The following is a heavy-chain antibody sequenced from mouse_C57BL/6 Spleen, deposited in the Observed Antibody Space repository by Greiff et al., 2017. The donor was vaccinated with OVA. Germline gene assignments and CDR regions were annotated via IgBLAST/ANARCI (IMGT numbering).Heavy chain of an antibody. J-gene: IGHJ4*01. Sequence: QVQLQQPGTELVKPGASVKLSCKASGYTFTSYWMHWVKQRPGQGLEWIGIINPSNGGTNYNEKFKSKATLTVDKSSSTAYMQLSSLTSEDSEVYYCAKHYSNYGAMDYWGQGTSVTVSS. V-gene: IGHV1-53*01. CDR3: AKHYSNYGAMDY. CDR2: INPSNGGT. CDR1: GYTFTSYW. D-gene: IGHD2-5*01.